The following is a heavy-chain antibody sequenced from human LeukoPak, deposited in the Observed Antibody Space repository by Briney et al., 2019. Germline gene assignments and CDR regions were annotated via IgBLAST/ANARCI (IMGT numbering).Heavy chain of an antibody. CDR1: GGSISSGSYY. CDR3: AREGALDYGDYVRFDY. J-gene: IGHJ4*02. CDR2: IYTSGST. V-gene: IGHV4-61*02. Sequence: SETLSLTCTVSGGSISSGSYYWGWIRQPAGKGLEWIGRIYTSGSTNYNPSLKSRVTISVDTSENQFSLKLSSVTAADTAVYYCAREGALDYGDYVRFDYWGQGTLVTVSS. D-gene: IGHD4-17*01.